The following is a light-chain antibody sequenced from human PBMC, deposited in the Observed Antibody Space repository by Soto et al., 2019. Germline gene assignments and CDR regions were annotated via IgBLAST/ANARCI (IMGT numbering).Light chain of an antibody. CDR1: SSDVGGYNY. CDR2: DVS. V-gene: IGLV2-14*01. J-gene: IGLJ2*01. CDR3: SSYTSSSIYVV. Sequence: QSASVSGSPGQSITISCTGTSSDVGGYNYVSWYQQHPGKAPKLMIYDVSNRPSGVSNRFSGSKSGNTASLTISGLQAEDEADYYCSSYTSSSIYVVFGGGTKLTVL.